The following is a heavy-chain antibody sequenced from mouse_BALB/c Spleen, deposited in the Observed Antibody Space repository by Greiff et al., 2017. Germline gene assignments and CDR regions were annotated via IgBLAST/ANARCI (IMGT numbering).Heavy chain of an antibody. J-gene: IGHJ4*01. CDR1: GYTFTDYY. V-gene: IGHV1-77*01. CDR2: IYPGSGNT. CDR3: ARYGLRGYAMDC. D-gene: IGHD1-1*01. Sequence: QVQLQQSGAELARPGASVKLSCKASGYTFTDYYINWVKQRTGQGLEWIGEIYPGSGNTYYNEKFKGKATLTADKSSSTAYMQLSSLTSEDSAVYFCARYGLRGYAMDCWGQGTSVTVSS.